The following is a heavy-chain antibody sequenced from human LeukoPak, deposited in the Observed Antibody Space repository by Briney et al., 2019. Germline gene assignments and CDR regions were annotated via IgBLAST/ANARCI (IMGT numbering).Heavy chain of an antibody. D-gene: IGHD6-13*01. V-gene: IGHV1-2*02. Sequence: ASVKVSCKASGYTFTGYYMHWVRQAPGQGLEWMGWINPNSGGTNYAQKFQGRVTMTRDTSISTAYMELSRLRSDDTAVYYCARDKNSGYSSSSSIWGQGTMVTVSS. CDR1: GYTFTGYY. J-gene: IGHJ3*02. CDR2: INPNSGGT. CDR3: ARDKNSGYSSSSSI.